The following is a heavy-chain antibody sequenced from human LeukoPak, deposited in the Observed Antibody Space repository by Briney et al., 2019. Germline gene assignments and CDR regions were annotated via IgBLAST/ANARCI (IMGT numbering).Heavy chain of an antibody. CDR3: ARGRRDIVVVPAAAAFDI. J-gene: IGHJ3*02. CDR1: GFTFSSYS. Sequence: GGSLRLSCAASGFTFSSYSMNWVRQAPGKGLERVSSISSSSSYIYYADSVKGRFTISRDNAKNSLYLQMNSLRAEDTAVYYCARGRRDIVVVPAAAAFDIWGQGTKVTVSP. V-gene: IGHV3-21*01. D-gene: IGHD2-2*01. CDR2: ISSSSSYI.